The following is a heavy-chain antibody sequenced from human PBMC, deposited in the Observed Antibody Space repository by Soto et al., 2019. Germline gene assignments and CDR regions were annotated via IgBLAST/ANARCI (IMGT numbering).Heavy chain of an antibody. CDR3: AKDGGYSVYDALTSDY. Sequence: EVQLLESGGGLVQPGGSLRLSCAASGFTFSSYAMSWVRQAPGKGLEWVSAISGSGGSTYYADSVKGRFTISRDNSKNTLYLQMNSLRAEDTAVYYFAKDGGYSVYDALTSDYWGQGTLVTVSS. CDR2: ISGSGGST. V-gene: IGHV3-23*01. CDR1: GFTFSSYA. D-gene: IGHD5-12*01. J-gene: IGHJ4*02.